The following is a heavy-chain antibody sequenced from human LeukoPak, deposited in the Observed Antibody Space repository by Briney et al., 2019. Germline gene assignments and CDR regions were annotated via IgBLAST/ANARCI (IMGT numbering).Heavy chain of an antibody. Sequence: GASVKVSCKVSGYTLTELSMHWVRQAPGKGLEWMGGFDPEDGETIYAQNFQGRVTMTEDASTDTAYMELSSLRSEDTAVYYCATSTTSTDYDSISYYFDYWGQGTLVTVSS. V-gene: IGHV1-24*01. D-gene: IGHD3-22*01. CDR2: FDPEDGET. J-gene: IGHJ4*02. CDR1: GYTLTELS. CDR3: ATSTTSTDYDSISYYFDY.